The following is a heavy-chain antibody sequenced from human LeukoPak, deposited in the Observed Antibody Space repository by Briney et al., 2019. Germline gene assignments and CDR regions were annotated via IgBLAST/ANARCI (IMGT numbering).Heavy chain of an antibody. D-gene: IGHD2-2*01. V-gene: IGHV3-7*04. J-gene: IGHJ4*02. CDR2: IKQDGSEK. Sequence: GGSLRLSCAASGFTFSSYWMSWVRQAPGKGLEWVANIKQDGSEKYYVDSAKGRFTISRDNAKNSPYLQMNSLRAEDTAVYCCARASWGNFDYWGQGTLVTVSS. CDR1: GFTFSSYW. CDR3: ARASWGNFDY.